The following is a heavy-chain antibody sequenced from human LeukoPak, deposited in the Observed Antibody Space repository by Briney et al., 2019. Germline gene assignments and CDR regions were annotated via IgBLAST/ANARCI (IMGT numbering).Heavy chain of an antibody. CDR1: GYTFTGYY. CDR3: ARDGPQDYYYMDV. Sequence: ASVTLSCTASGYTFTGYYMHWVRQAPGQGLEWMGWINPNSGGTNYAQKFQGRVTMPRDTSISTAYMELSRLRSDDTAVYYCARDGPQDYYYMDVWGKGTTVTVSS. V-gene: IGHV1-2*02. CDR2: INPNSGGT. J-gene: IGHJ6*03.